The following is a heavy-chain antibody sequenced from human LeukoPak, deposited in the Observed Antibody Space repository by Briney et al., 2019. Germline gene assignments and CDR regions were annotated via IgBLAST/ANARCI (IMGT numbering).Heavy chain of an antibody. Sequence: SETLSLTCTVSGGSISSYYWSWIRQPPGKGLEWIGYIYYSGSTNYNPSLKSRVTISVDTSKNQFSLKLTSVTAADTAVYYCARGVPEYYDFWSGYFYYFDYWGQGTLVSVSS. D-gene: IGHD3-3*01. J-gene: IGHJ4*02. V-gene: IGHV4-59*01. CDR3: ARGVPEYYDFWSGYFYYFDY. CDR2: IYYSGST. CDR1: GGSISSYY.